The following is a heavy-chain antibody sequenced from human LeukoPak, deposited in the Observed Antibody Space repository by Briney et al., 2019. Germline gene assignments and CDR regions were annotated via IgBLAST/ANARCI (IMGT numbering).Heavy chain of an antibody. CDR2: IKPDGSAQ. V-gene: IGHV3-7*01. CDR3: ANGGTYSSGP. Sequence: GGSLRLSCAASGFTFSNSWMSWVRQAPGKGPEWVATIKPDGSAQYYVDSVKGRFTISRDNAKNSLFLQINSLRAEDTAVYYCANGGTYSSGPWGQGTLVTVSS. J-gene: IGHJ5*02. CDR1: GFTFSNSW. D-gene: IGHD3-22*01.